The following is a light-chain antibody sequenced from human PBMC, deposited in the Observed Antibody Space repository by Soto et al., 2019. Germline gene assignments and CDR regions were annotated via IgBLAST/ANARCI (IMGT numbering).Light chain of an antibody. CDR2: EVS. Sequence: QSALTQPASVSGSPGQSITISCTGTSSDVGGYNYVSWYQQHPGKAPKLMIYEVSNRPSGVSNRFSGSKSGNTASLTISGLQADDEADYYCSSYTSSSTWVFGGGTKLTFL. CDR1: SSDVGGYNY. V-gene: IGLV2-14*01. J-gene: IGLJ3*02. CDR3: SSYTSSSTWV.